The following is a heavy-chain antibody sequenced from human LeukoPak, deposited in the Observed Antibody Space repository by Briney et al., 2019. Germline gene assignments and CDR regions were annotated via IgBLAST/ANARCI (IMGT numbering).Heavy chain of an antibody. CDR3: AAKVVLRSYGPYFNS. J-gene: IGHJ4*02. CDR1: GFTDSSNY. CDR2: IYSGGDT. Sequence: GGSLRLSCAPSGFTDSSNYMSWVRQAPGKGLEWVSVIYSGGDTFYADSVKGRLTISRDNSKNTLYLQMNSLRVEVTAVYYCAAKVVLRSYGPYFNSWGQGTMVTVSS. V-gene: IGHV3-53*01. D-gene: IGHD2-8*01.